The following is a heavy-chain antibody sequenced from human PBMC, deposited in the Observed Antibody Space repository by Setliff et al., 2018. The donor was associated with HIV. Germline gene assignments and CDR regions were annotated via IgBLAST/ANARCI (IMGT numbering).Heavy chain of an antibody. V-gene: IGHV1-69*06. D-gene: IGHD6-6*01. CDR2: IIPLFGTA. CDR1: GGTFSNFG. Sequence: ASVKVSCKASGGTFSNFGISWVRQAPGQGLEWMGGIIPLFGTADYAQKFQGRLTITADKSTSTAYMELSSLTSEDTAVYYCARSGTPWQLVRGGYYYYYYMAVWGKGTTVTVSS. CDR3: ARSGTPWQLVRGGYYYYYYMAV. J-gene: IGHJ6*03.